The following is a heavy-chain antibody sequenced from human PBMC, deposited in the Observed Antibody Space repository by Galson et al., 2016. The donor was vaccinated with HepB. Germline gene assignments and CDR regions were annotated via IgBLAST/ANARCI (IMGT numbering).Heavy chain of an antibody. Sequence: PALVKPTQTLTLTCTFSGFSLSSRGMCVSWIRQPPGKALEWLARIDWDDDKYYSASLESRLSISKDTSKNQVVLTMTNMDPVDTATYYCARIQIYYYDIGRAYYHWGQGTLVTVSS. D-gene: IGHD3-22*01. CDR3: ARIQIYYYDIGRAYYH. CDR2: IDWDDDK. V-gene: IGHV2-70*11. CDR1: GFSLSSRGMC. J-gene: IGHJ4*02.